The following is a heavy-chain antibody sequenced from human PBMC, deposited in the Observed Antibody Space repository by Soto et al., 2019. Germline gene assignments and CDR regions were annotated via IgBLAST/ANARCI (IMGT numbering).Heavy chain of an antibody. J-gene: IGHJ5*02. D-gene: IGHD5-12*01. CDR2: VSGSGGTT. CDR3: ARCTVDTIATIGWCHYLDP. V-gene: IGHV3-23*01. CDR1: GFTFSSSA. Sequence: EVQLLDSGGGLVQPGGSLRLSCAASGFTFSSSAMSWVRQAPGKGLEWVSAVSGSGGTTYYADSVRGRFTISRDNSKNTLYLEKNCLRAEDTAIYFCARCTVDTIATIGWCHYLDPWGQGTLVTVSS.